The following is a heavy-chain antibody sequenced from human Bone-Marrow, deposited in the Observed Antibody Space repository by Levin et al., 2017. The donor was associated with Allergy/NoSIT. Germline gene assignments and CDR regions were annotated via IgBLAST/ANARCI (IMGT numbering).Heavy chain of an antibody. V-gene: IGHV4-39*02. Sequence: SETLSLTCTVSGASISSASHYWGWVRQPPGKGLEWIGSFYYSGSTYYNPSLKSRVTISVDTSENHFSLKLTSVTAADTAVYYCARLPSSGKYSYWYFDLWGRGTLVTVSS. D-gene: IGHD1-26*01. J-gene: IGHJ2*01. CDR1: GASISSASHY. CDR2: FYYSGST. CDR3: ARLPSSGKYSYWYFDL.